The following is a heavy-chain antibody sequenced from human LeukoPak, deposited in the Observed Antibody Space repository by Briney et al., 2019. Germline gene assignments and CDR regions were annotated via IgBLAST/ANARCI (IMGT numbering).Heavy chain of an antibody. D-gene: IGHD3-10*01. Sequence: SETLSLTCAVSGYSISSGYYWGWIRQPPGKGLEWIGTIYHNGTTYYNSSLKSRVTISVDTSKNQFSLKLNSVTAADTAVYYCARERYYASGSYSGMWYFDYWGQGTLVTASS. CDR2: IYHNGTT. J-gene: IGHJ4*02. CDR1: GYSISSGYY. V-gene: IGHV4-38-2*02. CDR3: ARERYYASGSYSGMWYFDY.